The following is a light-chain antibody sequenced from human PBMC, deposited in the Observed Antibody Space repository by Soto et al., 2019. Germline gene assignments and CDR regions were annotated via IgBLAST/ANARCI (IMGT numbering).Light chain of an antibody. CDR3: GTCDSSMSVWV. Sequence: QSVLTQPPSVSAAPGQKVTISCSGSSSNIGNNYVSWYQQLPGTAPKLLIYENNKRPSGIPDRFSGSKSGTSATLGITGLQTGDEADYYCGTCDSSMSVWVFGGGTKVTVL. V-gene: IGLV1-51*02. J-gene: IGLJ3*02. CDR2: ENN. CDR1: SSNIGNNY.